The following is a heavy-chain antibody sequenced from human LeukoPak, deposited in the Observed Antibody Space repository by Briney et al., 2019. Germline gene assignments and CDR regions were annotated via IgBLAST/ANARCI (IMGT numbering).Heavy chain of an antibody. CDR1: GFTFSSYS. D-gene: IGHD3-10*01. V-gene: IGHV3-21*01. J-gene: IGHJ6*02. CDR2: ISSSSSYI. Sequence: GGSLRLSCAASGFTFSSYSMNWVRQAPGKGLEWVSSISSSSSYIYYADSVKGRFTISRDNAKNSLYLQMNSLRAEDTAVYYCARDAADYYGSGNYYYYGMDVWGQGTTVTVSS. CDR3: ARDAADYYGSGNYYYYGMDV.